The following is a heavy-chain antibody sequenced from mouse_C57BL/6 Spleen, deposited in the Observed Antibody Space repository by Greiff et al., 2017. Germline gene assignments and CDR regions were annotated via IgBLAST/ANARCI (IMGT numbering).Heavy chain of an antibody. CDR2: IGPSDSYT. CDR3: ARHYYGSSPYYFDY. CDR1: GYTFTSYW. D-gene: IGHD1-1*01. V-gene: IGHV1-69*01. J-gene: IGHJ2*01. Sequence: QVQLQQPGAELVMPGASVKLSCTASGYTFTSYWMHWVKQRPGQGLEWIGEIGPSDSYTNYTQKLKGKSTLTVDKSSSTDYMQLSSLTSEDSAVNYCARHYYGSSPYYFDYWGQGTTLTVSS.